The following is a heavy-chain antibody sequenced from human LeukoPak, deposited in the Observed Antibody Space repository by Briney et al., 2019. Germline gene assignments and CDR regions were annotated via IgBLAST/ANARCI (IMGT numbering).Heavy chain of an antibody. D-gene: IGHD4-23*01. V-gene: IGHV3-21*01. J-gene: IGHJ6*03. CDR1: GFIFSSYS. Sequence: GGSLRLSCAASGFIFSSYSMNWVRQAPGKGPEWVSSITSSSSYIYYADSVKGRFTISRDNARNSLYLQMNSLRAEDTALYYCARDGDTVLTRGYYYYMDVWGKGTTVTVSS. CDR2: ITSSSSYI. CDR3: ARDGDTVLTRGYYYYMDV.